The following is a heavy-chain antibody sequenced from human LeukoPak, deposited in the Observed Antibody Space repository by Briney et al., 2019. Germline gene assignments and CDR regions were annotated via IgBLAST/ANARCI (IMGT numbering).Heavy chain of an antibody. D-gene: IGHD6-6*01. CDR1: GFTFSSYG. J-gene: IGHJ4*02. CDR2: IWYDGSNK. CDR3: ARDRYSSSSGGFDY. V-gene: IGHV3-33*01. Sequence: GGSLRLSCAASGFTFSSYGMHWVRQAPGKGLEWVAVIWYDGSNKYYADSVKGRFTISRDNSKNTLYLQMNSLRAEGTAVYYCARDRYSSSSGGFDYWGQGTLVTVSS.